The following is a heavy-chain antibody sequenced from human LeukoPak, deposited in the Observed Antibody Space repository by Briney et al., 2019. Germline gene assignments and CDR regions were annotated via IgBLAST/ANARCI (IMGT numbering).Heavy chain of an antibody. CDR1: GYTFTSYY. CDR3: ARDPPYYYGSGRSPFY. CDR2: INPTGGST. J-gene: IGHJ4*02. D-gene: IGHD3-10*01. Sequence: ASVKVSCKASGYTFTSYYMHWVRQAPGQGLEWMGIINPTGGSTSYAQKFQGRVTMTRDTSISTAYMELSRLRSDDTAVYYCARDPPYYYGSGRSPFYWGQGTLVTVSS. V-gene: IGHV1-46*01.